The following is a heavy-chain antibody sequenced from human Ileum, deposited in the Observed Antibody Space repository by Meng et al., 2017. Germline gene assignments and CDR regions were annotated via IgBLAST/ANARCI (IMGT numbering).Heavy chain of an antibody. D-gene: IGHD3-9*01. Sequence: GESLKISCAASGFTFSPYTMDWVRQAPGKGLEWVSSIIGSGNNIYYADSVKGRFTVSRDNAKSSLYLQMNSLRDEDTAVYYCARERAGYYYDYWGQGNLVNGAS. CDR3: ARERAGYYYDY. CDR2: IIGSGNNI. J-gene: IGHJ4*02. CDR1: GFTFSPYT. V-gene: IGHV3-21*01.